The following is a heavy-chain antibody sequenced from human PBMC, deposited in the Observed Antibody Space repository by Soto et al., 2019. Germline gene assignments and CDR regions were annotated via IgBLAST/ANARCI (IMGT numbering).Heavy chain of an antibody. CDR1: GGTFSSYA. Sequence: QVQLVQSGAEVKKPGSSVKVSCKASGGTFSSYAISWVRQAPGQGLEWMGGIIPIFGTANYAQKFQGRVTITADESTSTAYMEQSSLRSEDTAVYYCASAEYSSSIFNWFDPWGQGTLVTVSS. J-gene: IGHJ5*02. V-gene: IGHV1-69*12. D-gene: IGHD6-6*01. CDR3: ASAEYSSSIFNWFDP. CDR2: IIPIFGTA.